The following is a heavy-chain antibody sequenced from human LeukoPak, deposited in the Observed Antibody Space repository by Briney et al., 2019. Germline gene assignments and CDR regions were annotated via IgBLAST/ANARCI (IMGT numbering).Heavy chain of an antibody. J-gene: IGHJ4*02. V-gene: IGHV3-33*01. CDR1: GFTFSSYG. CDR2: IWYDGSNK. Sequence: PGGSLRLSCAASGFTFSSYGMHWVRQAPGKGLEWVAVIWYDGSNKYYADSVKGRFTISRDNSKNTLYLQMNSLRAEDTAVYYCARGDLWSGYPPFDYWGQGTLVTVSS. D-gene: IGHD3-3*01. CDR3: ARGDLWSGYPPFDY.